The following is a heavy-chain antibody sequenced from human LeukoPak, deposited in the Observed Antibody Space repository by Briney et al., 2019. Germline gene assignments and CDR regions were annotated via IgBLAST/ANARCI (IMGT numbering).Heavy chain of an antibody. CDR3: ARDEYSSSSGDAFDI. CDR1: GGPISSGGYY. J-gene: IGHJ3*02. Sequence: SQTLSLTCTVSGGPISSGGYYWSWIRQHPGKGLEWIGYIYYSGSTYYNPSLKSRVTISVDSSKNQFSLKLSSVTAADTAVYYCARDEYSSSSGDAFDIWGQGTMVTVSS. D-gene: IGHD6-6*01. CDR2: IYYSGST. V-gene: IGHV4-31*03.